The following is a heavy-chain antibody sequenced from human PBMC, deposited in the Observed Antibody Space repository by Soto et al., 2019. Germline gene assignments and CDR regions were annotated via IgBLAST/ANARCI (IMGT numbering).Heavy chain of an antibody. Sequence: QVQLHESGPGLVKPSETLSLTCVVSDGSISTYDWWTWVRQPPGKGLEWIGKMFPSGGADYSPSLKSRVTISADSSKNHVSLGSTAVTAADTAVYYCATGNVDSMLEYWGQGTQVAVAS. CDR1: DGSISTYDW. J-gene: IGHJ4*02. CDR3: ATGNVDSMLEY. CDR2: MFPSGGA. V-gene: IGHV4-4*02. D-gene: IGHD2-21*01.